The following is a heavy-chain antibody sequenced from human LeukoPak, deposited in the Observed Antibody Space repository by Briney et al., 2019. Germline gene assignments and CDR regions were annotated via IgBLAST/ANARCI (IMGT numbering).Heavy chain of an antibody. CDR1: GFTFRGYW. CDR3: ARDLYLIAAAERPIDY. CDR2: IKEDGSEK. J-gene: IGHJ4*02. V-gene: IGHV3-7*01. Sequence: GGSLRLSCAASGFTFRGYWVSWVRQAPGKGLEWVANIKEDGSEKYYVDSVKGRFTISRDNGKTSLYLQMNSLRAEDTAVYYCARDLYLIAAAERPIDYWGRGALVTVSS. D-gene: IGHD6-13*01.